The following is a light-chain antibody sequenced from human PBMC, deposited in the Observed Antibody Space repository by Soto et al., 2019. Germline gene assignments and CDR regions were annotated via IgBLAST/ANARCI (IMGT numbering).Light chain of an antibody. J-gene: IGKJ2*01. Sequence: EIVLTQSPGTLSLSPGERATLSCRASQSVSSNYLAWYQQKPGQAPRLLIYGASSRATGIPDRFSGSGSGTDFTLTISRLEPEDFAVYYCQQYGTSPPRHTFGQGNKLEIK. CDR1: QSVSSNY. CDR3: QQYGTSPPRHT. V-gene: IGKV3-20*01. CDR2: GAS.